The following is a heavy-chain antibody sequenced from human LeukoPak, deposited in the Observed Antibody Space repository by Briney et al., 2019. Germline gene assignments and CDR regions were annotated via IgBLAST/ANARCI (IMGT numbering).Heavy chain of an antibody. CDR3: VRDGQGSTPLDY. CDR2: ISTDGSRP. J-gene: IGHJ4*02. CDR1: GLTFSSHW. Sequence: PGGSLRLSCAASGLTFSSHWMHWVRQAPGKGLVWVSGISTDGSRPRYADSVNGRFTISRDNAKNTLYLQMNSLRAEDTAVYFCVRDGQGSTPLDYWGQGTLVTVSS. V-gene: IGHV3-74*01. D-gene: IGHD2-15*01.